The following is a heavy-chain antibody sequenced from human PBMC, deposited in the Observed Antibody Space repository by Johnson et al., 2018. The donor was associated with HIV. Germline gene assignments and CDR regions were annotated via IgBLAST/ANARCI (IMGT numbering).Heavy chain of an antibody. CDR3: AREGVPAAFDI. CDR2: ISYDGSNK. V-gene: IGHV3-30*14. D-gene: IGHD3-10*01. CDR1: GFTFSSYA. Sequence: QVQLVESGGGMVQPGGSLRLSCAASGFTFSSYAMHWVRQAPGKGLEWVAVISYDGSNKYYADSVKGRFTISRDNSKNTLYLQMNSLRAEDTAVYYCAREGVPAAFDIWGQGTMVTVSS. J-gene: IGHJ3*02.